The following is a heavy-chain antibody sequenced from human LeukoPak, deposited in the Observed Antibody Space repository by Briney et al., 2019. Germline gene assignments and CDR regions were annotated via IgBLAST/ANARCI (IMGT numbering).Heavy chain of an antibody. J-gene: IGHJ5*02. CDR1: GFTFSSYS. D-gene: IGHD6-13*01. CDR2: ISSGSSYI. Sequence: PGGSLRLSCAASGFTFSSYSMNWVRQAPGKGLEWVSSISSGSSYIYYADSVKGRFTISRDNAKNSLYLQMNSLRAEDTAVYYCAGDLYSSSWNWFDPWGQGTLVTVSS. V-gene: IGHV3-21*01. CDR3: AGDLYSSSWNWFDP.